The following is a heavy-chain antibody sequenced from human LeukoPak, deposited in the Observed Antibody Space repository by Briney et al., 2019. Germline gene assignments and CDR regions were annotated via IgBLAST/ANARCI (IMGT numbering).Heavy chain of an antibody. D-gene: IGHD3-10*01. Sequence: GGSLRLSCAASGFTFSDYYMDWVRQAPGKGLEWVAFIRFDGNDKFYTKSVKGRFTISKDTSRSTLYLQMNSLRLEDTAVYYCAKDLMRDRWFGESWGQGTPVTVSS. CDR3: AKDLMRDRWFGES. CDR1: GFTFSDYY. CDR2: IRFDGNDK. J-gene: IGHJ5*02. V-gene: IGHV3-30*02.